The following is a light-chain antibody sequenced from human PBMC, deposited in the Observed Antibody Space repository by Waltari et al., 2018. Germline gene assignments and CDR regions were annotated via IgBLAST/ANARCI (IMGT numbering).Light chain of an antibody. J-gene: IGKJ1*01. V-gene: IGKV3-11*01. CDR3: QQRYYWPPWT. CDR1: QTVFTS. CDR2: DAS. Sequence: EIVLTQSPATLSLSPGERATLSCRASQTVFTSLAWYQQKPGQAPRLLISDASNRVPGIPARFSGSGSGTDFTLTISSREPEDFAVYYCQQRYYWPPWTFGQGTKVELK.